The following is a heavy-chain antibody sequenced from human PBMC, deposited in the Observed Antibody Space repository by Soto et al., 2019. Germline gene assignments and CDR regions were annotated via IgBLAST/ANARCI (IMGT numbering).Heavy chain of an antibody. Sequence: QVQLVQSGAEVKKPGASVKVSCKASGYTFSSYGISWVRQAPGQGREWMGWISGYSGHTYYAQKFQGRVTMTTDTSTNTVYREMRSLRSAETAVYYCAREWDNKSEHSSGWYDDFWGQGTLVTVSS. CDR2: ISGYSGHT. D-gene: IGHD6-19*01. CDR1: GYTFSSYG. V-gene: IGHV1-18*01. CDR3: AREWDNKSEHSSGWYDDF. J-gene: IGHJ4*02.